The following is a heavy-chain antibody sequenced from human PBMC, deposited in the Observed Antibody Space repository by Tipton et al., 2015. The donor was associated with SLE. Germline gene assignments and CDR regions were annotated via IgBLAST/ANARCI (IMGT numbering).Heavy chain of an antibody. V-gene: IGHV6-1*01. Sequence: TLSLTCAISGDSVSRDSAAWSWIRQSPSRGLEWLGRTYRRSQWYSDYAVSVKSRITINRDTSKNQFSLQLNSVTPDDTAVYYCARDNSSGYDWYFDLWGRGTLVTVSS. CDR2: TYRRSQWYS. CDR1: GDSVSRDSAA. CDR3: ARDNSSGYDWYFDL. J-gene: IGHJ2*01. D-gene: IGHD3-22*01.